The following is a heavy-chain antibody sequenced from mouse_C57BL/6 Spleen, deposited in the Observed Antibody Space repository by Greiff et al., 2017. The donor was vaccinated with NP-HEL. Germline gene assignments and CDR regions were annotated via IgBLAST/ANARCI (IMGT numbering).Heavy chain of an antibody. V-gene: IGHV7-3*01. D-gene: IGHD1-1*01. CDR1: GFTFTDYY. J-gene: IGHJ2*01. Sequence: DVKLVESGGGLVQPGGSLSLSCAASGFTFTDYYMSWVRQPPGKALEWLGFIRNKANGYTTEYSASVKGRFTISRDNSQSILYLQMNALRAEDSATYYCARSYPYGSSYEYWGQGTTLTVSS. CDR3: ARSYPYGSSYEY. CDR2: IRNKANGYTT.